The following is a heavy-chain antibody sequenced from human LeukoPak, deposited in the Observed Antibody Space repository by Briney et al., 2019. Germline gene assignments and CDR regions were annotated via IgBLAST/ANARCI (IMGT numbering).Heavy chain of an antibody. CDR2: IHNSGTT. CDR3: ARRRAIAARFFFDY. J-gene: IGHJ4*02. CDR1: GASISSGDYY. Sequence: SQTLSLTCAVSGASISSGDYYWSWIRQPPGKDLEWIGYIHNSGTTYYNPSLKSRVTISLDRSRNQISLKLTSVTAADTAVYFCARRRAIAARFFFDYWGRGTLVTVSS. V-gene: IGHV4-30-4*01. D-gene: IGHD6-6*01.